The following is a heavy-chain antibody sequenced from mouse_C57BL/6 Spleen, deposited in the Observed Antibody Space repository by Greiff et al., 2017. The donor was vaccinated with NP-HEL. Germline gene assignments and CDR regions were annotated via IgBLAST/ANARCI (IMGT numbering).Heavy chain of an antibody. D-gene: IGHD4-1*01. J-gene: IGHJ1*03. V-gene: IGHV5-4*01. Sequence: EVKLVDSGGGLVKPGGSLKLSCAASGFTFSSYAMSWVRQTPEKRLEWVATISDGGSYTYYPDNVKGRFTISRDNAKNNLYLQMSHLKSEDTAMYYCARDPQTGTYFDVWGTGTTVTVSS. CDR3: ARDPQTGTYFDV. CDR2: ISDGGSYT. CDR1: GFTFSSYA.